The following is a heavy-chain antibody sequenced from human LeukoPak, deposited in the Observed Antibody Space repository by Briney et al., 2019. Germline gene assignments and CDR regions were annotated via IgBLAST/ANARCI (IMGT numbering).Heavy chain of an antibody. J-gene: IGHJ4*02. CDR2: IKEDGSEK. CDR3: ARAEK. V-gene: IGHV3-7*01. Sequence: PGGSLRLSCAASGFTFSRSWMSWVRQAPGKRLEWVANIKEDGSEKYYVDSVKGRFTISRDNANNSLFLRMDSLRAEDTAVYYCARAEKWGQGILVTVSS. CDR1: GFTFSRSW.